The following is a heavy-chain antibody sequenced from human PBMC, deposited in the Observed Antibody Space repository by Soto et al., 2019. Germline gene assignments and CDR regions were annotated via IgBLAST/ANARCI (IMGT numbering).Heavy chain of an antibody. V-gene: IGHV4-31*03. CDR2: IYYSGST. J-gene: IGHJ3*02. Sequence: QVQLQESDAGLVKASQTLSLTCTVSGGSVSSGAYYWTWLRQRPGKGLEWIGYIYYSGSTYYSPSLKRRLSISLDKSKNQFFVRLCSVTAADTAMYYCARARLRAVYAFDIWGQGTMVTVSS. CDR3: ARARLRAVYAFDI. CDR1: GGSVSSGAYY. D-gene: IGHD5-12*01.